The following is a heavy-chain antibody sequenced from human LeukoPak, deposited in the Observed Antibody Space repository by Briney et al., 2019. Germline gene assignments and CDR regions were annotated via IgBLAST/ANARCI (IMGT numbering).Heavy chain of an antibody. D-gene: IGHD2-15*01. CDR3: AREDCSGGSCYSDY. CDR2: ISAYNGNT. Sequence: ASVKVSCKASGYTFTSYGISWVRQAPGQGLEWMGWISAYNGNTNYAQKLQGRVTMTTDTSTSTAYMELRSQRSDDTAVYYCAREDCSGGSCYSDYWGQGTLVTVSS. J-gene: IGHJ4*02. V-gene: IGHV1-18*04. CDR1: GYTFTSYG.